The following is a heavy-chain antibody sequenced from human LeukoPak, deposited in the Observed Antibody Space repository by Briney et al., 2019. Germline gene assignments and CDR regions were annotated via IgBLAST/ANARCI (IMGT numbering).Heavy chain of an antibody. D-gene: IGHD1-1*01. Sequence: SETLSLTCAVYGGSFSGYYWSWIRQPPGKGLEWIGEINHSGSTNYNPSLKSRVTISADTSKNQFSLKLSSVTAADTAVYYCARANAGGLDYWGQGTLVTVSS. CDR1: GGSFSGYY. J-gene: IGHJ4*02. CDR2: INHSGST. V-gene: IGHV4-34*01. CDR3: ARANAGGLDY.